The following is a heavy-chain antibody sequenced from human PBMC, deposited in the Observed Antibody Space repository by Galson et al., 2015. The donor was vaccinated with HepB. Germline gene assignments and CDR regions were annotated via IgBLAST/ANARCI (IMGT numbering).Heavy chain of an antibody. J-gene: IGHJ4*02. D-gene: IGHD3-10*01. CDR2: INPSGGST. V-gene: IGHV1-46*04. CDR3: ARDSRSVGVLWFGELGEENGGLPDY. Sequence: SVKVSCKASGYTFTSYYMHWVRQAPGQGLEWMGIINPSGGSTSYAQKLQGRVTMTRDTSTSTVYMELSSLRSEDTAVYYCARDSRSVGVLWFGELGEENGGLPDYWGQGTLVTVSS. CDR1: GYTFTSYY.